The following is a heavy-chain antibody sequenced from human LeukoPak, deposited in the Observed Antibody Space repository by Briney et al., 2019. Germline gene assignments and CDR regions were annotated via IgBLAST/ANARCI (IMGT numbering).Heavy chain of an antibody. Sequence: GGSLRLSCAASGFTFSSYGMHWVRQAPGKGLEWVAVIWYDGSNKYYADSVKGRFTISRDNSKNTLYLQMNSLRAEDTAVYYCANDGTGTTGGFDYWGQGTLVTVSS. CDR2: IWYDGSNK. J-gene: IGHJ4*02. D-gene: IGHD1-7*01. CDR3: ANDGTGTTGGFDY. V-gene: IGHV3-33*06. CDR1: GFTFSSYG.